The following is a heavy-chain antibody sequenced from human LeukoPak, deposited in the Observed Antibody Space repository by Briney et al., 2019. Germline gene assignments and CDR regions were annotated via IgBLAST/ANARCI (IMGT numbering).Heavy chain of an antibody. CDR1: GFTFSSYG. CDR3: ARMGITAAGVDY. CDR2: IWYDGSNK. V-gene: IGHV3-33*01. J-gene: IGHJ4*02. Sequence: GGSLRLSCAASGFTFSSYGMHWVRQAPGKGLEWVAVIWYDGSNKYYADSLKGRFTISRDNAKNSLYLQIDSLRAEDTAVYYCARMGITAAGVDYWGQGTLVTVSS. D-gene: IGHD6-13*01.